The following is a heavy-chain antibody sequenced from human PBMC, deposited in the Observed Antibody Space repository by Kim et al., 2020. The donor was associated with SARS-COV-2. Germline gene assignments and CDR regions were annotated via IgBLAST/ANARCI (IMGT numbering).Heavy chain of an antibody. CDR2: IYHSGST. Sequence: SETLSLTCTVSGYSISSGYYWGWIRQPPGKGLEWIGSIYHSGSTYYNPSLKSRVTISVDTSKNQFSLKLSSVTAADTAVYYCARVAYGYGVLNDYWAREP. J-gene: IGHJ4*02. CDR1: GYSISSGYY. V-gene: IGHV4-38-2*02. D-gene: IGHD5-18*01. CDR3: ARVAYGYGVLNDY.